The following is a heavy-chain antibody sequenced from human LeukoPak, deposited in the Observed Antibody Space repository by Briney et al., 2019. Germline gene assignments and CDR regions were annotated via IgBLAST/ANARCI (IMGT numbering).Heavy chain of an antibody. J-gene: IGHJ6*04. CDR2: INPNSGGT. CDR1: GYTFTGYY. D-gene: IGHD3-10*01. CDR3: WRAGAPYGSGSYRYYYGIDV. Sequence: ASVKVSCKASGYTFTGYYMHWVRQAPGQGLEWMGWINPNSGGTNYAQKFQGWVTMTRDTSISTAYMELSRLRSDDTAVYYCWRAGAPYGSGSYRYYYGIDVWGKGTTVTVSS. V-gene: IGHV1-2*04.